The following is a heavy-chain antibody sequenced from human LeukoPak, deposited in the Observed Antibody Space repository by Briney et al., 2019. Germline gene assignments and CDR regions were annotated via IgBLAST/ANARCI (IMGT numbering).Heavy chain of an antibody. CDR3: ARAINSAWHNIDY. V-gene: IGHV3-30*04. J-gene: IGHJ4*02. CDR1: GFTFSTYA. D-gene: IGHD2/OR15-2a*01. Sequence: PGTSLRLSCVASGFTFSTYAMHWVRQAPGKGLEWVAVISYHGSDKYYVDSVQGRFTISRDNSKNTLYLQMNSLRTEDTAVFYCARAINSAWHNIDYWGQGTLVTVSS. CDR2: ISYHGSDK.